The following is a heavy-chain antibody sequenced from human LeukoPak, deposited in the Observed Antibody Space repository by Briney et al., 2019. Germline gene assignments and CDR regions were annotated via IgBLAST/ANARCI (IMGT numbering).Heavy chain of an antibody. Sequence: PGGSLRLSCAASGFTFSNYDMFWVRQTTGKGLEWVSTIGAADDTYYPGSVRGRFTISRESAKDSLYLQMNSLRAGDTAVYYCAKEGRDGFNYDYWGQGTLVTVSS. J-gene: IGHJ4*02. CDR2: IGAADDT. V-gene: IGHV3-13*04. D-gene: IGHD5-24*01. CDR3: AKEGRDGFNYDY. CDR1: GFTFSNYD.